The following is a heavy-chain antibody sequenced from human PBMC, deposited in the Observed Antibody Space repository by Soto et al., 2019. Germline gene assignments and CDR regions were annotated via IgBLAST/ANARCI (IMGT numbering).Heavy chain of an antibody. CDR3: AREHDSSGYPYCFDY. CDR2: INAGNGNT. V-gene: IGHV1-3*01. CDR1: GYTFTSYA. J-gene: IGHJ4*02. Sequence: ASVKVSCKASGYTFTSYAMHWVRQAPGQRLEWIGWINAGNGNTKYSQKFQDRVTITRDTSASTAYMELSSLRSEDTAVYYCAREHDSSGYPYCFDYWGQGTLVTVSS. D-gene: IGHD3-22*01.